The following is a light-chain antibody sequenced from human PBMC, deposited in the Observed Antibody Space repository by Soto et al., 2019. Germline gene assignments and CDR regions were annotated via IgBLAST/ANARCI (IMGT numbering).Light chain of an antibody. CDR2: EVI. Sequence: QSALTQPPSASGSPGQSVTISCTGTSSDVGSYNYVSWYQQHPGKAPKLMIYEVIKRPSGVPDRFSGSKSGNTASLTVSGLQAEDEADYYCSSYAGSLYVFGTGTTVTVL. CDR3: SSYAGSLYV. CDR1: SSDVGSYNY. V-gene: IGLV2-8*01. J-gene: IGLJ1*01.